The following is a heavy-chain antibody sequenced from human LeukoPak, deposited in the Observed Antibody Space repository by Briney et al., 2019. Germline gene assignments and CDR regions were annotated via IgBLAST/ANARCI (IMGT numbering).Heavy chain of an antibody. D-gene: IGHD6-13*01. CDR2: INHSGST. CDR1: GGSFSGYY. J-gene: IGHJ5*02. Sequence: SETLSLTCAVYGGSFSGYYWSWIRQPPGKGLEWIGEINHSGSTNYNPSLKSRVTISVHTSKNQFSLKLSSVTAADTAVYYCARGLRDSSSWYEFSWFDPWGQGTLVTVSS. V-gene: IGHV4-34*01. CDR3: ARGLRDSSSWYEFSWFDP.